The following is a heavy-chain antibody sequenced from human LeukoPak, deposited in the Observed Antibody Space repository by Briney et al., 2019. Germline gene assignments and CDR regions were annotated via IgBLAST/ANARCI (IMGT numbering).Heavy chain of an antibody. CDR2: IYSGGST. CDR1: GFTVSSNY. Sequence: GGSLRLSCAASGFTVSSNYMSWVRQAPGKGLEWVSVIYSGGSTYYADSVKGRFTISRDNAKNSLYLQMNSLRAEDTAVYYCARVRRTAVDYWGQGTLVTVSS. V-gene: IGHV3-53*01. CDR3: ARVRRTAVDY. J-gene: IGHJ4*02.